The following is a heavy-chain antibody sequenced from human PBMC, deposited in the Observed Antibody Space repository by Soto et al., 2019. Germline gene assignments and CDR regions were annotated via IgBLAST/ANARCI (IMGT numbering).Heavy chain of an antibody. J-gene: IGHJ6*03. CDR2: INPSGGST. CDR3: ARGVLAATFYYYMYV. Sequence: ASVKVSCKSSGYTSTSYYMHWVRQAPGQGLEWMGMINPSGGSTSYAQKFQGRVTMTRNTSTSTAYMELSSLRSEDTAVYYCARGVLAATFYYYMYVWGKGTTVTVSS. D-gene: IGHD2-15*01. CDR1: GYTSTSYY. V-gene: IGHV1-46*01.